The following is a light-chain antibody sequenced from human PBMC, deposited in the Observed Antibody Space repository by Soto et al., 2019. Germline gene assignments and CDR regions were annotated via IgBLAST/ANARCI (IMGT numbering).Light chain of an antibody. V-gene: IGLV2-18*02. CDR2: EVS. J-gene: IGLJ1*01. CDR1: SSNVGSYNR. CDR3: TSYTSSNTFV. Sequence: QSALTQPPSVSGSPGQSVTISCNATSSNVGSYNRVSWYQQPPGTAPKLMIYEVSNRPSGVPDRFSGSKSGNTASLTISGLQAEDEADYYCTSYTSSNTFVFGTGTKLTVL.